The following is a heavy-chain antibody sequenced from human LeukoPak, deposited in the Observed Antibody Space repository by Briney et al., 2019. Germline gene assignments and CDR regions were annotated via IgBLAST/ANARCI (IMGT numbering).Heavy chain of an antibody. V-gene: IGHV1-2*02. Sequence: ASVKVSCKASGYTFTGYYMHWVRQAPGQGLEWMGWINPNSGGTNYAQKFQGRVTMTRDTSISTAYMELSRLRSDDTAVYYCARYCSSTSCYRFDPWARKPWSPSPQ. CDR3: ARYCSSTSCYRFDP. J-gene: IGHJ5*02. D-gene: IGHD2-2*01. CDR1: GYTFTGYY. CDR2: INPNSGGT.